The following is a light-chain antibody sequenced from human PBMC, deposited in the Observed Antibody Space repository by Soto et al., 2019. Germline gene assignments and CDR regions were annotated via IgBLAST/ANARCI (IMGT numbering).Light chain of an antibody. CDR1: SSDVGGYNY. J-gene: IGLJ3*02. CDR3: TSFTSRSTWV. V-gene: IGLV2-14*03. CDR2: EVS. Sequence: QSVLTQPASVSGSPGQSITISCTGTSSDVGGYNYVSWFQQHPGKAPKLKIYEVSNRPSGVSNRFSGSKSGYTASLTISALQAEDEADYYCTSFTSRSTWVFGGGTKLTVL.